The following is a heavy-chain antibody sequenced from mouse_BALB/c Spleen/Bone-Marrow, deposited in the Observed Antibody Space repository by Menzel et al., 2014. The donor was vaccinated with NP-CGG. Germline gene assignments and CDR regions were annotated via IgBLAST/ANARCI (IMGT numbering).Heavy chain of an antibody. D-gene: IGHD2-1*01. CDR2: IDPYNGGT. V-gene: IGHV1S135*01. CDR1: GYAFTSYN. J-gene: IGHJ2*01. Sequence: EVQLQQSGPELVKPGASVKVSCKASGYAFTSYNMHWMKQSHGKSLEWIGYIDPYNGGTSYNQKFKGKATLTVDKSSSTAYMHLNSLTSEDSAVYYCARQKTIYYGNYFDYWGQGTTLTVSS. CDR3: ARQKTIYYGNYFDY.